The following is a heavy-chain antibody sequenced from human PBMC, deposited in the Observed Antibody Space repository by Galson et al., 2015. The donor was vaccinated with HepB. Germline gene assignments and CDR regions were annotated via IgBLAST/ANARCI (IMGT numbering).Heavy chain of an antibody. CDR2: ISDSGTTI. D-gene: IGHD3-16*01. CDR1: GFTFSDYS. V-gene: IGHV3-11*01. Sequence: SLRLSCATTGFTFSDYSMTWIRQAPGKGLEWLSYISDSGTTIFYADSVRGRFTISRDNAKNSLYLQMNNLRAVDTAVYYCARAALRWFDPWGRGTLVTVSS. J-gene: IGHJ5*02. CDR3: ARAALRWFDP.